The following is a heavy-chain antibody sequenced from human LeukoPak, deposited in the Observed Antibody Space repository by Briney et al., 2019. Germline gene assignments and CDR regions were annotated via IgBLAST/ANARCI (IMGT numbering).Heavy chain of an antibody. D-gene: IGHD4-17*01. Sequence: SQTLSLTCAISGDSVSSNSAAWNWIRQSPSRGLEWLGRTYYKSKWYNNYAVSVERRISINPDTSKNQFSLQLNSVTPEDTAVYFCARARDYGDISFDYWGQGTLVTVSS. CDR1: GDSVSSNSAA. V-gene: IGHV6-1*01. CDR2: TYYKSKWYN. J-gene: IGHJ4*02. CDR3: ARARDYGDISFDY.